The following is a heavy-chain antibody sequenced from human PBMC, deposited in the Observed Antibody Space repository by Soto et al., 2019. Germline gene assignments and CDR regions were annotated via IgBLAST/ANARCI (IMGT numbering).Heavy chain of an antibody. Sequence: EVQLLESGGGLVQPGGSLRLSCAASGFTFNYYGMSWVRQAPGKGLEWVSIVTGNGDITYYTDSVKGRFTISRDNSKNMVWRQMNSLRAEDTAVYYCATSHYGEMDWGQGVLVTVSS. V-gene: IGHV3-23*01. D-gene: IGHD4-17*01. CDR1: GFTFNYYG. CDR2: VTGNGDIT. CDR3: ATSHYGEMD. J-gene: IGHJ4*02.